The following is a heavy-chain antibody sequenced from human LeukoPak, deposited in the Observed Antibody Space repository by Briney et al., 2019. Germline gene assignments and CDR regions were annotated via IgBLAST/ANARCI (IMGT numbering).Heavy chain of an antibody. CDR1: GLTFSNYA. Sequence: GGSLRLSCAASGLTFSNYAMSWVRQAPGKGLEWVSSIDNSGRTMYYADSVKGRFTISRDSAKNSLYLQMNSLRSEDTAVYYCVRGDSRDYWGQGTLVTVSS. CDR3: VRGDSRDY. CDR2: IDNSGRTM. V-gene: IGHV3-21*01. J-gene: IGHJ4*02. D-gene: IGHD3-22*01.